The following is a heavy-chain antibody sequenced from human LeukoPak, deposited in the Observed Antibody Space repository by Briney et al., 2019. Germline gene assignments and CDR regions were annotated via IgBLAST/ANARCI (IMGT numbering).Heavy chain of an antibody. CDR1: GFTFSSYG. Sequence: GRSLRLSCAASGFTFSSYGMHWVRQAPGKGLEWVAVIWYGGSNKYYADSVKGRFTISRDNSKNTLYLQMNSLRAEDTAVYYCAKGTYCSSTSCYTSYFDYWGQGTLVTVSS. J-gene: IGHJ4*02. CDR3: AKGTYCSSTSCYTSYFDY. D-gene: IGHD2-2*02. V-gene: IGHV3-30*18. CDR2: IWYGGSNK.